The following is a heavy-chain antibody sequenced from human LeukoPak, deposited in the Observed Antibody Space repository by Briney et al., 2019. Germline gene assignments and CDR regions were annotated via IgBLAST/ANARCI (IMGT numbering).Heavy chain of an antibody. J-gene: IGHJ6*02. V-gene: IGHV3-21*01. Sequence: GGSLRLSCAASGFTLSTYSMNWVRQAPGKGLEWVSSISSSSSYMYYADSVKGRFIISRDNGKNPLHLQMNSLRAEDTAVYYCARGGVGLVIIPGWEYDYYGLDVWGQGTTVTVSS. CDR3: ARGGVGLVIIPGWEYDYYGLDV. CDR1: GFTLSTYS. D-gene: IGHD3/OR15-3a*01. CDR2: ISSSSSYM.